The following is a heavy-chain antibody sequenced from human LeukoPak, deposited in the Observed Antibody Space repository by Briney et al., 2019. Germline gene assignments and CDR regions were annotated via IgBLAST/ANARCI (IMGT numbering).Heavy chain of an antibody. CDR1: GFPSRNYG. CDR2: IWYDGSNK. V-gene: IGHV3-33*06. J-gene: IGHJ4*02. D-gene: IGHD6-13*01. CDR3: GKGANPHIAAAGTA. Sequence: PGGSLRLSCAASGFPSRNYGMHWVRQAPGKGLEWVALIWYDGSNKYYADSVKGRFTISRDNSKNTLYMEMNSLRAEDTAVYYCGKGANPHIAAAGTAWGQGTLVTVSS.